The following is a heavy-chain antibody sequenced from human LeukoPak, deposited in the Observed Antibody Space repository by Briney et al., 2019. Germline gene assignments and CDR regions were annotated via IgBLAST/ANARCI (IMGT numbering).Heavy chain of an antibody. Sequence: GGSLRLSCGASGFPFSSYDMHWVRQAPGKGLDWVSAIDTVGNTYYSGSVKGRFTISRENAQNSLFLQMNSLRDGDTALYYCIRIRTREHQYGMDVWGQGTTVTVSS. V-gene: IGHV3-13*01. J-gene: IGHJ6*02. D-gene: IGHD1-26*01. CDR1: GFPFSSYD. CDR3: IRIRTREHQYGMDV. CDR2: IDTVGNT.